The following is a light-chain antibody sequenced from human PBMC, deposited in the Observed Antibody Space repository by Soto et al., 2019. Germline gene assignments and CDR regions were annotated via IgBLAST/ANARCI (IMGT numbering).Light chain of an antibody. J-gene: IGLJ3*02. V-gene: IGLV1-47*01. CDR2: RNN. Sequence: QSVLTQPPSASGTPGHRVTISCSGSSSSIGTNYVYWYKQLPGTAPKALIYRNNQRPSGVPDRFPGSKSGTSASLAISDLRSEDEADYYCAAWDDSLSGWVFGGGTKVTVL. CDR3: AAWDDSLSGWV. CDR1: SSSIGTNY.